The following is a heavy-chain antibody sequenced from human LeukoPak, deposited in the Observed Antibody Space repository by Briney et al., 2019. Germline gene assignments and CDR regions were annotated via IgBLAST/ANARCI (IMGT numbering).Heavy chain of an antibody. Sequence: ASVNVSCKASGYTFTSYGISWGRQAPGQGREWMGGICAYNGNTNYAQKLQGRVTVTTDTSTSTAYIELRSLRSDDTAVYYCARFRDDEPGVAIPFDYWGQGTLVTVSS. CDR2: ICAYNGNT. CDR1: GYTFTSYG. J-gene: IGHJ4*02. D-gene: IGHD3-3*01. V-gene: IGHV1-18*01. CDR3: ARFRDDEPGVAIPFDY.